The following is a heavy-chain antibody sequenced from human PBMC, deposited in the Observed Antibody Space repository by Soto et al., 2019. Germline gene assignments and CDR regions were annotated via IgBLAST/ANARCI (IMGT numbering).Heavy chain of an antibody. D-gene: IGHD6-19*01. CDR1: GFTFGDYA. CDR2: IRSKAYGGTT. CDR3: TRGGSGWYQNWFDP. J-gene: IGHJ5*02. Sequence: GGSLRLSCTASGFTFGDYAMSWFRQAPGKGLEWVGFIRSKAYGGTTEYAASVKGRFTISRDDSKSIAYLQMNSLKTEDTAVYYCTRGGSGWYQNWFDPWGQGTLVTVSS. V-gene: IGHV3-49*03.